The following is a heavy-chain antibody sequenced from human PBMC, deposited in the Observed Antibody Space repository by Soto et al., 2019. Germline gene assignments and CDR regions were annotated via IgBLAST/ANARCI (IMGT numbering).Heavy chain of an antibody. V-gene: IGHV1-8*02. D-gene: IGHD3-3*01. CDR3: ARVPTHGFWSDYFLYYYMDV. CDR2: INANNGNT. CDR1: GYTFTSYG. J-gene: IGHJ6*03. Sequence: ASVKVSCKASGYTFTSYGISWVRQAPGQGLEWMGWINANNGNTSYAQKFQGRVTMTRNTSISTAYMELSSLRSEDTAVYYCARVPTHGFWSDYFLYYYMDVWGKGTTVTVSS.